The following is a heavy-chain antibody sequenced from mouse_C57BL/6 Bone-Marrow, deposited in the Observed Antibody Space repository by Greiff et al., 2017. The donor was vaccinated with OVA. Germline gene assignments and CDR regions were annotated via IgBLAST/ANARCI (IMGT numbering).Heavy chain of an antibody. CDR1: GSTFTSYG. D-gene: IGHD3-3*01. J-gene: IGHJ3*01. CDR2: IYPRSGNT. Sequence: QFQLQQSGAEWARPGASLKRSCKASGSTFTSYGISGVKQRTGQGLEWIGGIYPRSGNTYYNEKFKGKATLTADKSSSTAYMELRSLTSEDSAVYFCARGLTGSWFAYWGQGTLVTVSA. V-gene: IGHV1-81*01. CDR3: ARGLTGSWFAY.